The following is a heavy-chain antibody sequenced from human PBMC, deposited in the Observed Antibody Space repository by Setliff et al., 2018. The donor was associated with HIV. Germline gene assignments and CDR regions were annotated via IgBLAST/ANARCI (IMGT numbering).Heavy chain of an antibody. J-gene: IGHJ4*02. Sequence: SFPSSFFPFSSYAISWVRQAPGQGLEWMGGIIPIFGTANYAQKFQGRVTITTHESTSTAYMDLCRLRSEDTAVYYCARGRTDGYSGYDYFDYGGQAPLVTVAS. CDR3: ARGRTDGYSGYDYFDY. V-gene: IGHV1-69*05. CDR2: IIPIFGTA. CDR1: FFPFSSYA. D-gene: IGHD5-12*01.